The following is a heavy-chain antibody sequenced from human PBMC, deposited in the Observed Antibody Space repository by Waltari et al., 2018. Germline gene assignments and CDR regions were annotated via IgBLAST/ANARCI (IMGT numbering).Heavy chain of an antibody. CDR3: AKDLLPTGVFDY. CDR2: ASDSGGSS. V-gene: IGHV3-23*01. CDR1: GFSFSNYA. Sequence: EVQLLESGGGLVQPGGSLRISCAASGFSFSNYALSWVRQVPGKGLEWVSAASDSGGSSYYADSVKGRFTISRDNSKNMLYLQMKYLSAEDTALYYCAKDLLPTGVFDYWGQGALVTVSS. D-gene: IGHD3-10*01. J-gene: IGHJ4*02.